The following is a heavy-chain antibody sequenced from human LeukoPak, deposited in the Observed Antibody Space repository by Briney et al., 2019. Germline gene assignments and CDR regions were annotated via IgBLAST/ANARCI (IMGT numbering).Heavy chain of an antibody. CDR3: ARERNYYDSSGYYL. Sequence: ASVKVSCKASGYTFTGYYMHWVRQAPGQGLEWMGWINPNSGGTNYAQKFQGRVTMTRDTSISTAYMELSRLRSDDTAVYYCARERNYYDSSGYYLRGQGTLVTVSS. D-gene: IGHD3-22*01. V-gene: IGHV1-2*02. CDR1: GYTFTGYY. CDR2: INPNSGGT. J-gene: IGHJ4*02.